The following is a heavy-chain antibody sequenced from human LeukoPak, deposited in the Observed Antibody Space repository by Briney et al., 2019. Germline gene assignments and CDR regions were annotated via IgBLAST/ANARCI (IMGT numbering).Heavy chain of an antibody. Sequence: PSETLSLTCTVSGGSVSSGSYYWSWIRQPPGKGLEWIGYIYYSGSTNYNPSLKSRVTISVDTSKNQFSLKLSSVTAADTAVYYCARDAVTVNSCYFDYWGQGTLVTVSS. V-gene: IGHV4-61*01. J-gene: IGHJ4*02. CDR2: IYYSGST. CDR3: ARDAVTVNSCYFDY. CDR1: GGSVSSGSYY. D-gene: IGHD4-11*01.